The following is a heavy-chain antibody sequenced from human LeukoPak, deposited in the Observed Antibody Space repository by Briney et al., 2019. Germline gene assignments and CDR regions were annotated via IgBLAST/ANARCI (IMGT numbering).Heavy chain of an antibody. J-gene: IGHJ4*02. Sequence: PGGSLRLSCVASGFTLGKYWMSWVRQAPGKGLEWVANIKQDGSEKYYVDSVKGRFTISRDNAKNSLYLQMNSLRAEDTAVYYCARESYDILTGYSPYYFDYWGQGTLVTVSS. V-gene: IGHV3-7*03. D-gene: IGHD3-9*01. CDR1: GFTLGKYW. CDR3: ARESYDILTGYSPYYFDY. CDR2: IKQDGSEK.